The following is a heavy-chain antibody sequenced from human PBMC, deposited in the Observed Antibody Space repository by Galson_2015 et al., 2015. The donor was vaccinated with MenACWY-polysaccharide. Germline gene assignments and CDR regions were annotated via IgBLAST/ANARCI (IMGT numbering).Heavy chain of an antibody. Sequence: SMRLSCGASGFTFSSYGMSWVRQAPGQGLEWVGNIKTDGGEIYYVDSVKGRFTITRDNSKNTLYLQMNSLRADDTAVYYCARGWGGSYPRFDYWGQGTLVTVSS. V-gene: IGHV3-7*01. CDR1: GFTFSSYG. CDR2: IKTDGGEI. D-gene: IGHD1-26*01. CDR3: ARGWGGSYPRFDY. J-gene: IGHJ4*02.